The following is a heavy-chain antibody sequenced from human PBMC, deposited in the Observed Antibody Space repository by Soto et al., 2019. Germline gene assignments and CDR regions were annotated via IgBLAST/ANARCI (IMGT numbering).Heavy chain of an antibody. CDR3: ARGPGVLRFLEWSLGDYYYMDV. D-gene: IGHD3-3*01. Sequence: GASVKVSCKASGYTFTSYAMHGVRQAPGQRLEWMGWINAGNGNTKYSQKFQGRVTITRDTSASTAYMELSSLRSEDTAVYYCARGPGVLRFLEWSLGDYYYMDVWGKGTTVTVSS. CDR1: GYTFTSYA. J-gene: IGHJ6*03. V-gene: IGHV1-3*01. CDR2: INAGNGNT.